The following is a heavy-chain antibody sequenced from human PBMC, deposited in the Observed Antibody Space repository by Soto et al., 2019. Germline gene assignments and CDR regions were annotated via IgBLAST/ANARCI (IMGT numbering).Heavy chain of an antibody. CDR3: ARVVPGAEAWFGP. J-gene: IGHJ5*02. CDR2: ISLYSDGT. CDR1: GYTFSNYG. V-gene: IGHV1-18*01. Sequence: QVQLVQSGGEVKRPGASVKVSCKTSGYTFSNYGITWVRQAPGQPLEWLGWISLYSDGTNYAQKFQGRVSMTTDTSTTTAYMELMSLRSDDTAVYYCARVVPGAEAWFGPCGQGTLVTVSS. D-gene: IGHD2-2*01.